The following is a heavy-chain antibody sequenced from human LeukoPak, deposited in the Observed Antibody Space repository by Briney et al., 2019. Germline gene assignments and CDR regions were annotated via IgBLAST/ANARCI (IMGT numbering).Heavy chain of an antibody. CDR2: ISYDGSNK. CDR1: GFTFSNYW. CDR3: AKDQYYYGSGSYSGMDV. J-gene: IGHJ6*02. D-gene: IGHD3-10*01. V-gene: IGHV3-30*18. Sequence: PGGSLRLSCAASGFTFSNYWMIWVRQAPGKGLEWVAVISYDGSNKYYADSVKGRFTISRDNSKSTLYLQMNSLRAEDTAVYYCAKDQYYYGSGSYSGMDVWGQGTTVTVSS.